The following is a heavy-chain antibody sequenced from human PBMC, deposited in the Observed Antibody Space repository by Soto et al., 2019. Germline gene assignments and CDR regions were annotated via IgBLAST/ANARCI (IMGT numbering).Heavy chain of an antibody. Sequence: PSETLSLTCTVSGGSISSYYWSWIRQPPGKGLEWIGYIYYSGSTNYNPSLKSRVTISVDTSKNQFSLKLSSVTAADTAVYYCARGGTSTVTYYNWFDPWGQGTLVTVSS. J-gene: IGHJ5*02. CDR2: IYYSGST. D-gene: IGHD4-17*01. CDR1: GGSISSYY. V-gene: IGHV4-59*01. CDR3: ARGGTSTVTYYNWFDP.